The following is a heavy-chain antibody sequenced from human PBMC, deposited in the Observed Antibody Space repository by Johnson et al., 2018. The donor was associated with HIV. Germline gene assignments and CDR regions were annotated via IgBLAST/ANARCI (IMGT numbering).Heavy chain of an antibody. CDR1: GFTFSSYA. D-gene: IGHD1-1*01. V-gene: IGHV3-30-3*01. CDR2: ISYDGSNK. Sequence: QVQLVESGGGVVQPGRSLRLSCAASGFTFSSYAMHWVRQAPGKGLEWVAVISYDGSNKYYADSVKGRFTISRDNSKHTLYLQMNSLRAEDTAVYYCARDQEAVPGAFDIWGQGTMVTVSS. CDR3: ARDQEAVPGAFDI. J-gene: IGHJ3*02.